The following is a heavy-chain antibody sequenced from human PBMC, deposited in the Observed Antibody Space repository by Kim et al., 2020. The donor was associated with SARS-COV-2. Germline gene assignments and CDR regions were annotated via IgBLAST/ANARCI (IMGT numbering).Heavy chain of an antibody. D-gene: IGHD6-6*01. CDR2: ISSSSSYI. J-gene: IGHJ6*02. V-gene: IGHV3-21*01. CDR1: GFTFSSYS. CDR3: ARQRESSSSLWRHDPQYYGMDV. Sequence: GGSLRLSCAASGFTFSSYSMNWVRQAPGKGLEWVSSISSSSSYIYYADSVKGRFTISRNNAKNSLYLQMNSLRAEDTAVYYCARQRESSSSLWRHDPQYYGMDVWGQGTTVTVSS.